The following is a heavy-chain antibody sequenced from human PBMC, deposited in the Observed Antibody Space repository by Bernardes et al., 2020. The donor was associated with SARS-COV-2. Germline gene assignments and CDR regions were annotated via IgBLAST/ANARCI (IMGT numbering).Heavy chain of an antibody. CDR1: GGSISSYY. V-gene: IGHV4-59*01. D-gene: IGHD3-10*01. Sequence: ETLSLTCTVSGGSISSYYWSWIRQPPGKGLEWIGYIYYSGSTNYNTSLKSLVTISVDTSKNQFSLKLSSVTAADTAVYYCARAGLGYGDYYTWSPAEAFDIWGQGTMVTVSS. J-gene: IGHJ3*02. CDR2: IYYSGST. CDR3: ARAGLGYGDYYTWSPAEAFDI.